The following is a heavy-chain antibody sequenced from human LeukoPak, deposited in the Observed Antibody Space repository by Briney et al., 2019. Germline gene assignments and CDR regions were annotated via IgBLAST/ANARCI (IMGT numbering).Heavy chain of an antibody. CDR2: INPSGGST. D-gene: IGHD2-21*01. CDR3: ARGVGGDFDY. Sequence: ASVKVSCKTSGYTFTGYYLHWVRQAPGQGLEWMGIINPSGGSTSYAQKFQGRVTMTRDTSTSTVYMELSSLISEDTSVYYCARGVGGDFDYWGQGTLGTVSS. J-gene: IGHJ4*02. CDR1: GYTFTGYY. V-gene: IGHV1-46*01.